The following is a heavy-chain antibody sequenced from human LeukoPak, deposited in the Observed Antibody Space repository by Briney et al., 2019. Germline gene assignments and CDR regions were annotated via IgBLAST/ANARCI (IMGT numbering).Heavy chain of an antibody. V-gene: IGHV1-3*01. CDR2: INAGNGNT. D-gene: IGHD2-15*01. CDR3: ATGPRYCSGGSCYSAENYYYYGMDV. J-gene: IGHJ6*04. Sequence: ASVKVSCKASGYTFTSYAMHWVRQAPGQRLEWMGWINAGNGNTKYSQKFQGRVTITRDTFASTAYMELSSLRSEDTAVYYCATGPRYCSGGSCYSAENYYYYGMDVWGKGTTVTVSS. CDR1: GYTFTSYA.